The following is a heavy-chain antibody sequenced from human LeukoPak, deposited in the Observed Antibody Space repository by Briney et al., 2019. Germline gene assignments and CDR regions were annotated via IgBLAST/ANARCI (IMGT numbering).Heavy chain of an antibody. V-gene: IGHV3-21*01. D-gene: IGHD3-22*01. CDR2: ISVRSNYI. CDR3: VRLRRNSDTSGFYYYYDF. J-gene: IGHJ4*02. CDR1: GYTFSSYS. Sequence: GGSLRLSCLASGYTFSSYSINWVRQAPGKGLEWVSSISVRSNYIYYADSVRGRCGISRDDARDSLFLEMNSLRAEDTAVYYCVRLRRNSDTSGFYYYYDFWGQGTLATVSS.